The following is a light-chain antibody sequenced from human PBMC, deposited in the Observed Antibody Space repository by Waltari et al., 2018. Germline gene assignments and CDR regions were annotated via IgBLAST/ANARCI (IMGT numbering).Light chain of an antibody. CDR2: KGI. J-gene: IGLJ3*02. CDR1: SGSVSSTSY. CDR3: SMYMGSGVWV. Sequence: QTVVTQEPSLSVSPGGTFTLTRALSSGSVSSTSYPTWYQQTPGQPPRTLVYKGISRSSGVPDRFSGSILGNTAALTITGAQADDESDYYCSMYMGSGVWVFGGGTKLTVL. V-gene: IGLV8-61*01.